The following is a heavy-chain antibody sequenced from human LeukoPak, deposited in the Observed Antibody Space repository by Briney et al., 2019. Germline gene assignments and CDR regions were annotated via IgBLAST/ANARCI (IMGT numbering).Heavy chain of an antibody. CDR2: ISSSSSTI. CDR3: ARSGSSGSKTVDY. Sequence: GGSLRLSCAASGFTFSSYSMNWVRQAPGKGLEWVSYISSSSSTIYYADSVKGRFTISRDNAKNSLYLQMNSLRAEDTAVYYCARSGSSGSKTVDYWGQGTLVTVSS. D-gene: IGHD3-22*01. V-gene: IGHV3-48*04. J-gene: IGHJ4*02. CDR1: GFTFSSYS.